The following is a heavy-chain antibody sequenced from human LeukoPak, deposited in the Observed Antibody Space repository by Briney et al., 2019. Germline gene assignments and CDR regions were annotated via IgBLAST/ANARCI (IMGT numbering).Heavy chain of an antibody. CDR3: VRQNSDYYYYYLDV. Sequence: NSSETLSLTCTVSGGSVSSSSSYWAWIRQPPGRGLEWIGSVYYSGTTYYNTSLESRVTISEDTSRNRFSLMLGSVTAADTAVYYCVRQNSDYYYYYLDVWGEGTTVIVSS. CDR2: VYYSGTT. CDR1: GGSVSSSSSY. J-gene: IGHJ6*03. D-gene: IGHD1-7*01. V-gene: IGHV4-39*01.